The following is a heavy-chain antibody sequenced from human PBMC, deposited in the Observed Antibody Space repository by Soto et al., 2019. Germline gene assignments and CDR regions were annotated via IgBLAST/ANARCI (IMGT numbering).Heavy chain of an antibody. Sequence: PSETLSLTCAVYGGSFSGYYWSWIRQPPGKGLEWIGEINHSGSTNHNPSLKSRVTISVDTSKHQFSLKLSSVTAADTAVYYCARGGLEWLLGSYFDYWGQGTLVTV. D-gene: IGHD3-3*01. CDR1: GGSFSGYY. CDR2: INHSGST. CDR3: ARGGLEWLLGSYFDY. V-gene: IGHV4-34*01. J-gene: IGHJ4*02.